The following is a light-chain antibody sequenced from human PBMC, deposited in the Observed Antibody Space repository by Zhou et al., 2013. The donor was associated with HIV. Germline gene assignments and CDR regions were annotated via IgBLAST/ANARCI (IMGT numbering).Light chain of an antibody. V-gene: IGKV1-9*01. CDR1: QGISSS. CDR2: AAS. Sequence: DIQLTQSPSFLSASVGDRVTITCRASQGISSSLARYQQKPGKAPKLLIYAASTLQSGVPSRFSGSGSGTEFTLTISSLQPEDFATYYCQQVNTYPRTFGQGTKVEVK. J-gene: IGKJ1*01. CDR3: QQVNTYPRT.